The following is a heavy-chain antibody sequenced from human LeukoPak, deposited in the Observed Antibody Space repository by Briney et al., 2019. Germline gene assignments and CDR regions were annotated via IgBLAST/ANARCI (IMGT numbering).Heavy chain of an antibody. CDR1: GGSISSHY. CDR3: ARDRRYCSSTSCYWFDP. D-gene: IGHD2-2*01. Sequence: SETLSLTCTVSGGSISSHYWSWIRQPPGKGLEWIGYIYYSGSTNYNPSLKSRVTISVDTSKNQFSLKLSSVTAADTAVYYCARDRRYCSSTSCYWFDPWAREPWSPSPQ. J-gene: IGHJ5*02. CDR2: IYYSGST. V-gene: IGHV4-59*11.